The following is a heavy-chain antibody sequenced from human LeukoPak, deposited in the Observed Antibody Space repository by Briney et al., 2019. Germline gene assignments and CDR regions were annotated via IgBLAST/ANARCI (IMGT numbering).Heavy chain of an antibody. V-gene: IGHV3-21*01. CDR1: RFTFSSYS. D-gene: IGHD2-15*01. J-gene: IGHJ4*02. Sequence: GGSLRLSRAASRFTFSSYSMNGVRQAPGRGVERGSSISSSRSYIYYADSVKGRFTISRENAKNSLYLQINSLRAEDTAVYYCARGGPDYWGQGNLVTVSS. CDR3: ARGGPDY. CDR2: ISSSRSYI.